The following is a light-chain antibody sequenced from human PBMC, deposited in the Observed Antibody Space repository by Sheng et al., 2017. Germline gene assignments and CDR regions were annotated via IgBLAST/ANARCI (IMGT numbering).Light chain of an antibody. J-gene: IGLJ2*01. CDR3: CSYAGSYTWI. CDR2: DVS. CDR1: TSDVGTFHF. Sequence: QSALTQPRSVSGSPGQSVTISCTGTTSDVGTFHFVSWYQQHPDTAPKLMIYDVSERPSGVPDRFSGSKSGNTASLTVSGLQAEDEADYYCCSYAGSYTWIFGGGTKLTVL. V-gene: IGLV2-11*01.